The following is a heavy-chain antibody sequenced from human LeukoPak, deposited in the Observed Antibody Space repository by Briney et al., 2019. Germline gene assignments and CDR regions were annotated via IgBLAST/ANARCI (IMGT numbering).Heavy chain of an antibody. V-gene: IGHV3-11*04. Sequence: GGSLRLSCAASGFTFSDYYISWIRLAPGKGPEWVSYISYDGGTIHYADSVKGRFTISRDNAKNSVYLQMDSLRAEDTAVYYCARGWWSDWYFDLWGRGTLVTVSS. J-gene: IGHJ2*01. CDR3: ARGWWSDWYFDL. D-gene: IGHD2-15*01. CDR2: ISYDGGTI. CDR1: GFTFSDYY.